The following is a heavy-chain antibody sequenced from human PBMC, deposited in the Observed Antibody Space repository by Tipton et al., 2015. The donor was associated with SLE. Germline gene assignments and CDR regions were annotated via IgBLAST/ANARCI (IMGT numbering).Heavy chain of an antibody. CDR1: GGSISSHY. D-gene: IGHD3-3*01. V-gene: IGHV4-59*11. Sequence: TLSLTCTVSGGSISSHYWSWIRQPPGKGLEWIGYIYYSGSTNYNPSLKSRVTISVETSKNQFSLKLSSVTAADTAVYYCARRYYDFWSGYYPFDYWGQGTLVTVSS. CDR2: IYYSGST. CDR3: ARRYYDFWSGYYPFDY. J-gene: IGHJ4*02.